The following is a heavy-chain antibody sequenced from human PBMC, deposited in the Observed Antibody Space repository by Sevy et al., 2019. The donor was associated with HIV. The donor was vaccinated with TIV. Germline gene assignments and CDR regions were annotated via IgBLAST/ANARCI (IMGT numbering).Heavy chain of an antibody. Sequence: GSLRLSCAASGFTLSSYWMSWVRQAPGKGLEWVANIKQDGSDKYYVDSVKGRFTISRDNAKNSLYLQMNSPRAEDTAVYYCARDLYSGSYYENYWGQGTLVTVSS. CDR3: ARDLYSGSYYENY. CDR1: GFTLSSYW. J-gene: IGHJ4*02. D-gene: IGHD1-26*01. CDR2: IKQDGSDK. V-gene: IGHV3-7*01.